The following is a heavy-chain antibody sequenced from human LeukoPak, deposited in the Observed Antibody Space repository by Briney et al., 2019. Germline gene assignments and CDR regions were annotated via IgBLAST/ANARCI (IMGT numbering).Heavy chain of an antibody. CDR1: GFTFSSYA. J-gene: IGHJ4*02. V-gene: IGHV3-23*01. D-gene: IGHD5-18*01. CDR3: AKDSGYSYGYYFDY. CDR2: ISGGGGST. Sequence: GGSLRLSCAASGFTFSSYAMSWVRLAPGKGLEWVSVISGGGGSTYHADSVKGRFAISRDNSKNTLYLQMNSLRAEDTAVYYCAKDSGYSYGYYFDYWGQGTLVTVSS.